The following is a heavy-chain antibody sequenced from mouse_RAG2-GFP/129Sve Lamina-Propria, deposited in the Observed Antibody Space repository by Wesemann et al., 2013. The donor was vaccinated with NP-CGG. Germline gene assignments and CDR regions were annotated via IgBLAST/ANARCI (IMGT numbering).Heavy chain of an antibody. V-gene: IGHV3-6*01. CDR2: ISYDGSN. CDR3: ARDQITAYYYGRRPFAY. D-gene: IGHD1-1*01. CDR1: GYSITSGYY. J-gene: IGHJ3*01. Sequence: DVQLQESGPGLVKPSQSLSLTCSVTGYSITSGYYWNWIRQFPGNKLEWMGYISYDGSNNYNPSLKNRISITRDTSKNQFFLKLNSVTTEDTATYYCARDQITAYYYGRRPFAYWGQGTLVTVSA.